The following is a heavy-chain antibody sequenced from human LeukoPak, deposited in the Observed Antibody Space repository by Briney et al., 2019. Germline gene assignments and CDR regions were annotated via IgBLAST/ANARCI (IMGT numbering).Heavy chain of an antibody. Sequence: PSETLSLTCTVSGGSISSYYWSWIRQPPGKGLEWIGYIYYSGSTNYNPSLKSRVTISVDTSKNQSSLKLSSVTAADTAVYYCARGHYDFWSGYLPLDYWGQGTLVTVSS. V-gene: IGHV4-59*01. CDR3: ARGHYDFWSGYLPLDY. J-gene: IGHJ4*02. CDR1: GGSISSYY. D-gene: IGHD3-3*01. CDR2: IYYSGST.